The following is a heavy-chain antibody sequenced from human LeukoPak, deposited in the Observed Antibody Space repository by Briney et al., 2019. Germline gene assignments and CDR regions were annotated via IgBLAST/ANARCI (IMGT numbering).Heavy chain of an antibody. CDR2: IYTSGST. J-gene: IGHJ3*02. V-gene: IGHV4-4*07. CDR3: ARDPNFSAFDI. Sequence: SETLSLTCAVSGHSISSDYYWGWIRQPAGKGLEWIGRIYTSGSTNYNPSLKSRVTISVDKSKNQFSLKLSSVTAADTAVYYCARDPNFSAFDIWGQGTMVTVSS. CDR1: GHSISSDYY.